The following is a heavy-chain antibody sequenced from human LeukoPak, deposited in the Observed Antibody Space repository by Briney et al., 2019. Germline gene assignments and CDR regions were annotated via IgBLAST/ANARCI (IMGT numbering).Heavy chain of an antibody. J-gene: IGHJ5*02. D-gene: IGHD3-3*01. CDR1: GYTLTELS. V-gene: IGHV1-24*01. Sequence: ASVKVSCKVSGYTLTELSMHWVRQAPGKGLEWMGGFDPEDGETIYAQKFQGRVTMTEDTSTDTAYMELSSLRSEDTAVYYCATALFTAYDSNWFDPWGQGTLVTVSS. CDR3: ATALFTAYDSNWFDP. CDR2: FDPEDGET.